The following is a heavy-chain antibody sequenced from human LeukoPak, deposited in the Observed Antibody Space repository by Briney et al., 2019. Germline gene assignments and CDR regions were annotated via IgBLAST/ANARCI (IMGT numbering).Heavy chain of an antibody. Sequence: GGSLRLSCAASGFTFSSYSMNWVRQAPGKGLEWVSYISGSGSTIYYADSVKGRFTISRDNAKNSLYLQMSSLRAEDTALYYCAREGGWATTANDYWGQGTLVTVSS. J-gene: IGHJ4*02. CDR2: ISGSGSTI. V-gene: IGHV3-48*04. CDR1: GFTFSSYS. CDR3: AREGGWATTANDY. D-gene: IGHD1-1*01.